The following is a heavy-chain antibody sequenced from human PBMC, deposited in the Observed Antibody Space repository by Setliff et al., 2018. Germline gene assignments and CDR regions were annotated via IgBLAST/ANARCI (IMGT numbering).Heavy chain of an antibody. CDR1: GGSISSSNYY. CDR2: IYYSGST. J-gene: IGHJ6*03. V-gene: IGHV4-39*01. D-gene: IGHD3-22*01. Sequence: SETLSLTCTVSGGSISSSNYYWGWIRQPPGKGLEWIGSIYYSGSTYYNPSLTSRVTMSVDTSKNQFSLKLSSVSAADTAVFFCARHIPYYSDYSGYYYHYYYIDVWGKGTTVTVSS. CDR3: ARHIPYYSDYSGYYYHYYYIDV.